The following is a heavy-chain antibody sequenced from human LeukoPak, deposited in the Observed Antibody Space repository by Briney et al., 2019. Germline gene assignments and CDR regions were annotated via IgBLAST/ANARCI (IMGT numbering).Heavy chain of an antibody. D-gene: IGHD3-3*01. CDR1: GGSFSGYY. Sequence: PSETLSLTCAVYGGSFSGYYWSWIRQPPGKGLEWIGEINHSGSTNYNPSLKSRVTISVDTSKNQFSLKLSSVTAADTAVYYCARASITIFGVVIIPGGMDVWGQGITVTVSS. CDR3: ARASITIFGVVIIPGGMDV. CDR2: INHSGST. V-gene: IGHV4-34*01. J-gene: IGHJ6*02.